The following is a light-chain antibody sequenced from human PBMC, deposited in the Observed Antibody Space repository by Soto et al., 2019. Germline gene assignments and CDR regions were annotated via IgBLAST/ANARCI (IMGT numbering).Light chain of an antibody. CDR1: QSISHY. J-gene: IGKJ3*01. CDR3: HQYNGSPFT. V-gene: IGKV3-20*01. Sequence: EIVLTQSPGTLSLSPGERATLSCRANQSISHYLAWYQQKPGQSPRLLIYGAASRAIGIPDRFNGSGSETTFTLTIIRLQPEDFALYYCHQYNGSPFTFGPGTKVDIK. CDR2: GAA.